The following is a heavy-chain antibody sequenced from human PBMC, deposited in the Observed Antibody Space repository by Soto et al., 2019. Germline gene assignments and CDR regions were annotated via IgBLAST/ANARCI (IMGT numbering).Heavy chain of an antibody. CDR1: GGSISSDF. Sequence: SETLSLTCTVSGGSISSDFWSWIRQPPGKGLEWIGYISISGNTDYSPSLKSRATISADTSRNQFSLKLRSVNTADTAVYYCARDPGYCDGTSCYRYFDNWGQGTLVTVSS. D-gene: IGHD2-2*01. V-gene: IGHV4-59*01. J-gene: IGHJ4*02. CDR3: ARDPGYCDGTSCYRYFDN. CDR2: ISISGNT.